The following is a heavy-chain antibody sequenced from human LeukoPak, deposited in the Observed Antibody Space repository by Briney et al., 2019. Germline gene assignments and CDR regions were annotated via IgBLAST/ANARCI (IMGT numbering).Heavy chain of an antibody. V-gene: IGHV1-8*03. CDR1: GYTFTSYD. Sequence: ASVKVSCKASGYTFTSYDINWVRQATGQGLEWMGWMNPNSGNTGYAQKFQGRVTITRNTSISTAYMELSSLRSDDTAVYYCVRGRKIRSPYYYYMDVWGKGTTVTVSS. CDR2: MNPNSGNT. CDR3: VRGRKIRSPYYYYMDV. D-gene: IGHD3-16*01. J-gene: IGHJ6*03.